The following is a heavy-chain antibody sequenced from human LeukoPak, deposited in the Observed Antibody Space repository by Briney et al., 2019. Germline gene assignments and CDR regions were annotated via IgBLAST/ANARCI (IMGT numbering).Heavy chain of an antibody. CDR2: ISGSGGQT. CDR1: GFTFSSYA. D-gene: IGHD1-26*01. J-gene: IGHJ4*02. CDR3: VKGIYSGGYLTNFSF. V-gene: IGHV3-23*01. Sequence: GGSLRLSCVASGFTFSSYAMGWVRQPQGKGLEWVSIISGSGGQTFYADLVKGRFTISRDIYKNTIYLQMNSLRTDDTAIYYCVKGIYSGGYLTNFSFWGQGSLVTVSS.